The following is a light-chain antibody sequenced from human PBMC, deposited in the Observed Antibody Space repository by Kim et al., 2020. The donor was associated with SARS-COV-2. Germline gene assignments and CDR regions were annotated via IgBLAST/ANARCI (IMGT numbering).Light chain of an antibody. CDR3: QVWDSSSI. CDR1: HRGRKS. V-gene: IGLV3-21*02. Sequence: VAPRETARMTWGGDHRGRKSVHCDQQKPGRAPVLVVHHDNDRPSEIPERFSGSNSGNTATLTITRVEAGDEADYYCQVWDSSSIFGGGTQLTVL. CDR2: HDN. J-gene: IGLJ2*01.